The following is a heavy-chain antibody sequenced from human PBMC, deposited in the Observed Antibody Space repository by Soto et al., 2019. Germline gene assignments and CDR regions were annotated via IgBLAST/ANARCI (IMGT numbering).Heavy chain of an antibody. CDR3: VRDGTKTLRDWFEP. J-gene: IGHJ5*02. CDR1: GASISGFY. CDR2: IYATGTT. Sequence: SEPLSLTCTVSGASISGFYWSWIRKSAGKGLEWIGRIYATGTTDYNPSLKSRVMMSVDTSKKQFSLKLRSVTAADTAVYYCVRDGTKTLRDWFEPWGQG. V-gene: IGHV4-4*07. D-gene: IGHD1-1*01.